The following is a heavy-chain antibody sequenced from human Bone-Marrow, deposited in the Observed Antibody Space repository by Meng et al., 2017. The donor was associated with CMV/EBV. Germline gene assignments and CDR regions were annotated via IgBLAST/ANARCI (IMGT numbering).Heavy chain of an antibody. CDR3: ARLDGNYVWGSYRYPYYFDY. V-gene: IGHV5-51*01. CDR2: IYPGDSDT. Sequence: KVSCKGSGYSFTSYWIGWVRQMPGKGLEWMGIIYPGDSDTRYSPSFQGQVTIPADKSISTAYLQWSSLKASDTAMYYCARLDGNYVWGSYRYPYYFDYWGQGTLVTVSS. D-gene: IGHD3-16*02. J-gene: IGHJ4*02. CDR1: GYSFTSYW.